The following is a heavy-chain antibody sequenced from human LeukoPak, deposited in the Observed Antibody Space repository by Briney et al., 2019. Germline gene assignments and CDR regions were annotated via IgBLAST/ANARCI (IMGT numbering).Heavy chain of an antibody. CDR2: ISAYNGNT. D-gene: IGHD3-22*01. CDR3: ARDQGWLVSSKVIDY. Sequence: GASVKVSCKASGYTFTSYGISWVRQAPGQGLEWMGWISAYNGNTNYAQKLQGRVTMTTDTSTSTAYMELRSLRSDDTAVYYCARDQGWLVSSKVIDYWGQGTLVTVSS. CDR1: GYTFTSYG. J-gene: IGHJ4*02. V-gene: IGHV1-18*01.